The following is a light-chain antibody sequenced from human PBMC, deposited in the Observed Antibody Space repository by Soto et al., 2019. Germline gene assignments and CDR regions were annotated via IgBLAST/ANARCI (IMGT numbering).Light chain of an antibody. CDR2: EGS. Sequence: QSVRTQPAAVSGPPGQTITISCTGTNSHFGSYNLVSEYQQPPGKAPKLMIYEGSKRPSGVSNRFSCSKSGNPASLTISGLQAEDEADYYCCSYAGSSTSVFGTGTRGTVL. J-gene: IGLJ1*01. CDR1: NSHFGSYNL. CDR3: CSYAGSSTSV. V-gene: IGLV2-23*01.